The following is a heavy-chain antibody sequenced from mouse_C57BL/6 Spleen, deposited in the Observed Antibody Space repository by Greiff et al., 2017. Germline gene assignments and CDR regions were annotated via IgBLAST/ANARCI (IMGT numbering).Heavy chain of an antibody. D-gene: IGHD1-1*01. CDR1: GYTFTSYW. V-gene: IGHV1-61*01. CDR2: IYPSDSET. CDR3: AREDGMGFAY. Sequence: QVQLQQPGAELVRPGSSVKLSCKASGYTFTSYWMDWVKQRPGQGLEWIGNIYPSDSETHYNQKFKDKATLTVDKSSSTAYMQLSSLTSEDSAVYYCAREDGMGFAYWGQGALVTVSA. J-gene: IGHJ3*01.